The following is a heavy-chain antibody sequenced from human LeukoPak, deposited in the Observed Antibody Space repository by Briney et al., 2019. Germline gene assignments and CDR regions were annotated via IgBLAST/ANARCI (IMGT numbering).Heavy chain of an antibody. CDR1: GYSFTSYW. CDR2: IYPGDSDT. Sequence: GESLKISCKGSGYSFTSYWIGWVRPMPGKGLEWMGIIYPGDSDTRYSPSFQGQVTISADKSISTAYLQWSSLKASDTAMYYCARGIVVVPAAPGSGGFDIWGQGTMVTVSS. D-gene: IGHD2-2*01. J-gene: IGHJ3*02. CDR3: ARGIVVVPAAPGSGGFDI. V-gene: IGHV5-51*01.